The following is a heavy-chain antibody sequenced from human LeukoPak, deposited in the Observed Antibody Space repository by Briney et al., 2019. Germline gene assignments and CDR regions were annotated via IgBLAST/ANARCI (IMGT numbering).Heavy chain of an antibody. J-gene: IGHJ4*02. D-gene: IGHD1-26*01. CDR3: ARGVVGATAFAY. Sequence: KPSETLFLTCTVSGGSISGYTWSWIRQPAGKGLEGIGRIYASGSTNYNPSLQGRVTMSVDTSRGQFFLMVHSVTAADTAVYYCARGVVGATAFAYWGQGTVVTASS. V-gene: IGHV4-4*07. CDR2: IYASGST. CDR1: GGSISGYT.